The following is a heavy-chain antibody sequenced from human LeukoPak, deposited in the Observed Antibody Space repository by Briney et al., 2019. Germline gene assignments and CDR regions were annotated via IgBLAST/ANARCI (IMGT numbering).Heavy chain of an antibody. Sequence: GASVKVSCKASGYTFTSYGISWVRQAPGQGLEWMGWISAYNGNTNYAQKLQGRVTMTTDTSTSTAYMELRSLRSDDTAVYYCARDTNYDFWSGADFDYWGQGTLVTVSS. V-gene: IGHV1-18*01. CDR3: ARDTNYDFWSGADFDY. D-gene: IGHD3-3*01. CDR1: GYTFTSYG. J-gene: IGHJ4*02. CDR2: ISAYNGNT.